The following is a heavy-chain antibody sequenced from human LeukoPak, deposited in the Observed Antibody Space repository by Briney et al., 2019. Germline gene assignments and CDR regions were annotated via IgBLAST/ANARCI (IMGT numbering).Heavy chain of an antibody. V-gene: IGHV3-74*01. CDR2: IASDGSST. J-gene: IGHJ4*02. CDR1: GFTFSSYG. D-gene: IGHD6-13*01. Sequence: PGGSLRLSCAASGFTFSSYGMHWVRQAPGKGLVWVSRIASDGSSTTYADSVKGRFSISRDNSKNTLYLQMNSLRAEDTAVYYCAKGAQQLVYWVDYWGQGTLVTVSS. CDR3: AKGAQQLVYWVDY.